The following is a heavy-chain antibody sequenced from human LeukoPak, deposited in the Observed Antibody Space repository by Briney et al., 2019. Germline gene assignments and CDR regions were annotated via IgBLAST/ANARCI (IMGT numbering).Heavy chain of an antibody. CDR3: ARDFYDFLTGYYIGY. CDR1: GYTFTSYC. CDR2: ISAYNGNT. J-gene: IGHJ4*02. V-gene: IGHV1-18*01. Sequence: GASVKVSCKASGYTFTSYCINWVRQAHGQGLEWMGWISAYNGNTQYAQKLQDRVTMTTDTSTSTAYMELRSLRSDDTAVYYCARDFYDFLTGYYIGYWGQGTLVTVSS. D-gene: IGHD3-9*01.